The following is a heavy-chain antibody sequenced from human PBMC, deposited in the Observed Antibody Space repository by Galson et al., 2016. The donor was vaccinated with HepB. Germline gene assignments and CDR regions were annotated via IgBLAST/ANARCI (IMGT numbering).Heavy chain of an antibody. D-gene: IGHD3-16*02. J-gene: IGHJ6*03. CDR1: GFAFRDYA. Sequence: SLRLSCAVSGFAFRDYAMHWVRQAPGKGLEWVAVIWYDGSNKYYADSVKGRFTISRDNSKNTLYLQMNRLRAEDTAVYYCARDGYVWGSYRPSRYYHYYMDVWGKGTTVTVSS. CDR2: IWYDGSNK. CDR3: ARDGYVWGSYRPSRYYHYYMDV. V-gene: IGHV3-33*08.